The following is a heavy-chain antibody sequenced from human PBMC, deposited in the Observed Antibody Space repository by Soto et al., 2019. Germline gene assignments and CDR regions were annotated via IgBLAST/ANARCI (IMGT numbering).Heavy chain of an antibody. CDR2: ISYDVSNE. CDR1: GFTFSSYG. V-gene: IGHV3-30*18. CDR3: VKDHGSGSYYWYFYGMDV. D-gene: IGHD3-10*01. J-gene: IGHJ6*02. Sequence: QVQLVESGGGVVQPGRSLRLSCAASGFTFSSYGMHWVRQAPGKGLEWVAVISYDVSNEYYADSVKSRFTISRDNSKNTLSLQMNSLRAEDTAVYYCVKDHGSGSYYWYFYGMDVWGQGTTVTVSS.